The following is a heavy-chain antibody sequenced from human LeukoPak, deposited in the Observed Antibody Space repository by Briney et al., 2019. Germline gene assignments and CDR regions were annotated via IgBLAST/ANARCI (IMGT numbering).Heavy chain of an antibody. V-gene: IGHV3-23*01. Sequence: QSGGSLRLSCAASGFSLSSYAMSWVRQAPGKGLEWVSAISSTDAGTYHADSVRGRFTISRDSSKNTLYLQMNSLRAEDTAVYYCARGGPAAGRFDYWGQGTLVTVSS. CDR3: ARGGPAAGRFDY. CDR1: GFSLSSYA. D-gene: IGHD6-13*01. J-gene: IGHJ4*02. CDR2: ISSTDAGT.